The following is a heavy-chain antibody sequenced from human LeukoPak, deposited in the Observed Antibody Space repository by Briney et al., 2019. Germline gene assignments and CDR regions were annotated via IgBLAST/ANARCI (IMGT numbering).Heavy chain of an antibody. J-gene: IGHJ3*02. CDR2: IKQDGSEK. D-gene: IGHD3-10*01. CDR1: GFIFSNYW. Sequence: GGCLRLSCAASGFIFSNYWMSWVRQAPGKGLEWVANIKQDGSEKYYVDSVKGRFTISRDNAKNSLYLQMNSLRAEDTAVYCCARNNYYGSGSQIPDAFDIWGQGTMVTVSS. CDR3: ARNNYYGSGSQIPDAFDI. V-gene: IGHV3-7*01.